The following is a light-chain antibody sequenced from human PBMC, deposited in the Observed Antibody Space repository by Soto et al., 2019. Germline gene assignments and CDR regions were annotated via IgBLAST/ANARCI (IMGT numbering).Light chain of an antibody. CDR2: DVS. V-gene: IGLV2-11*01. Sequence: QSALTQPRSVSGSPGQSVTISCTGTSSDVGGYNHVSWYQQHPGKVPKFMIYDVSKRPSGVPDRFSGSKSGNTASLTISGLQAEDVADYYCCSYAGSYTFVFGTGTQLTVL. J-gene: IGLJ7*01. CDR1: SSDVGGYNH. CDR3: CSYAGSYTFV.